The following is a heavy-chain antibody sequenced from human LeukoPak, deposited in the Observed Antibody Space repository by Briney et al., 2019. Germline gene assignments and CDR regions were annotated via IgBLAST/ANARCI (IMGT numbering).Heavy chain of an antibody. CDR3: ATSYCGGDCYSRTGDY. D-gene: IGHD2-21*02. Sequence: SETLSLTCAVCGGSFSGYYWSWIRQRPGKGLEWIGEINHSGSTNYNPSLKSRVTISVDTSKNQFSLKLSSVTAADTAVYYCATSYCGGDCYSRTGDYWGQGTLVTVSS. CDR2: INHSGST. V-gene: IGHV4-34*01. J-gene: IGHJ4*02. CDR1: GGSFSGYY.